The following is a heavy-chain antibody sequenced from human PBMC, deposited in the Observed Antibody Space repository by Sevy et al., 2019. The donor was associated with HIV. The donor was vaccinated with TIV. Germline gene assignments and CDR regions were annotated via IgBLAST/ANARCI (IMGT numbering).Heavy chain of an antibody. CDR2: ISTFNGDT. D-gene: IGHD1-26*01. J-gene: IGHJ1*01. CDR3: ARAPSGSQGPGQYFHY. V-gene: IGHV1-18*01. CDR1: GYRFMSYG. Sequence: ASVKVSCKTSGYRFMSYGISWVRQAPGQGLEWMGWISTFNGDTNAAPKLQGRVTMTTDTSTSTGYMELRGLRSDETAVYYCARAPSGSQGPGQYFHYWGQGTLVTVSS.